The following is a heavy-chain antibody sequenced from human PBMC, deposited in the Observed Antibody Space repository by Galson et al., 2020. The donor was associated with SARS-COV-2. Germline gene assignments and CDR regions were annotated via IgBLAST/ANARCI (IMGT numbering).Heavy chain of an antibody. CDR2: ISAYNGNT. D-gene: IGHD2-2*01. CDR3: ARGWTYCSSTSCSDAFDI. Sequence: ASVKVSCKASGYTFTSYGISWVQQAPGQGLEWMGWISAYNGNTNYAQKLQGRVTMTTDTSTSTAYMELRSLRSDDTAVYYCARGWTYCSSTSCSDAFDIWGQGTMVTVSS. V-gene: IGHV1-18*01. J-gene: IGHJ3*02. CDR1: GYTFTSYG.